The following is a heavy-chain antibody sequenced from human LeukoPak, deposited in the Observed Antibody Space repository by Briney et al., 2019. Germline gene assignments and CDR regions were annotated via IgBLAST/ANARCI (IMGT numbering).Heavy chain of an antibody. CDR3: TTGSSSYGYVLPY. CDR2: IKSKTDGGTT. Sequence: GGSLRLSCAASGFAFSNAWMSWVRQAPGKGLEWVGRIKSKTDGGTTDYAAPVEGRFTISRDDSKNTLYLQMNSLKTEDTAVYYCTTGSSSYGYVLPYWGQGTLVTVSS. CDR1: GFAFSNAW. J-gene: IGHJ4*02. V-gene: IGHV3-15*01. D-gene: IGHD5-18*01.